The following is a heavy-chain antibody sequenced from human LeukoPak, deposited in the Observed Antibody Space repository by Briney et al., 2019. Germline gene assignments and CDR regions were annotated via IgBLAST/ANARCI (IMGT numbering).Heavy chain of an antibody. Sequence: SETLSLTCTVSGGSISNSRDYWAWIRQPPGKGLEWIANIYYSGSTYYSPSLKSRVTISVDTSKNQFSLKLRSVTAADTAVYYCARGFYADSSGYFFDYWGQGTLVTVSS. CDR3: ARGFYADSSGYFFDY. D-gene: IGHD3-22*01. J-gene: IGHJ4*02. CDR1: GGSISNSRDY. CDR2: IYYSGST. V-gene: IGHV4-39*07.